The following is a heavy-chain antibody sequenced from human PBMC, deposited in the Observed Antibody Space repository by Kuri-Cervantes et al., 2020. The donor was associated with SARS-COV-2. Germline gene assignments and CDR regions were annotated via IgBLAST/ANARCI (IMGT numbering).Heavy chain of an antibody. CDR2: ITNDGRAT. J-gene: IGHJ6*02. Sequence: WGSLRLSCTASGFIFSRYWMYWVRQAPGKGLVWVSCITNDGRATTYADSVKGRFNVSRDNDKNTLYLQMDSLRADDTAVYYCARTRGMDVWGQGTTVTVSS. CDR1: GFIFSRYW. V-gene: IGHV3-74*01. CDR3: ARTRGMDV. D-gene: IGHD2-2*01.